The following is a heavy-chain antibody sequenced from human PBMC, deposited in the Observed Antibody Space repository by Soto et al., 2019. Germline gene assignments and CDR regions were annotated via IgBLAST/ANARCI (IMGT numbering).Heavy chain of an antibody. D-gene: IGHD3-10*01. CDR1: GGSFSGYY. Sequence: SETLSLTCAVYGGSFSGYYWSWIRQPPGKGLEWIGEINHSGSTNYNPSLKSRVTISVDTSKNQFSLKLSSVTAADTAVYYCVVRARGGSGSYVGNYYGMDVWGQGTTVTVS. CDR3: VVRARGGSGSYVGNYYGMDV. J-gene: IGHJ6*02. CDR2: INHSGST. V-gene: IGHV4-34*01.